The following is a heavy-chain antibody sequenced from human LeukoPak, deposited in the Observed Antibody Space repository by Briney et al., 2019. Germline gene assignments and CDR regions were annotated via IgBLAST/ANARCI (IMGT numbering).Heavy chain of an antibody. J-gene: IGHJ4*02. CDR1: GYTFTSYG. Sequence: ASVTVSCKASGYTFTSYGISWVRQAPGQGLEWMGWISAYNGNTNYAQKLQGRVTMTTDTSTSTAYMELRSLRSDDTAVYYCARAVEDIVVVVAIDYWGQGTLVTVSS. CDR3: ARAVEDIVVVVAIDY. CDR2: ISAYNGNT. D-gene: IGHD2-15*01. V-gene: IGHV1-18*01.